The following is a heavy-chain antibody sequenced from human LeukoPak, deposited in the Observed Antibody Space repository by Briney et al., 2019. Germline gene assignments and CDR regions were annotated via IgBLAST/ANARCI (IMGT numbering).Heavy chain of an antibody. Sequence: GASVKVSCKASGYTFTSYDINCVRQATGQGLEWMGWMNPNSGNTGYAQKFQGRVTMTRNTSISTAYMELSSLRSEDTAVYYCARTPGVAVAGTRAGLDPWAREPWSPYPQ. J-gene: IGHJ5*02. CDR2: MNPNSGNT. D-gene: IGHD6-19*01. V-gene: IGHV1-8*01. CDR1: GYTFTSYD. CDR3: ARTPGVAVAGTRAGLDP.